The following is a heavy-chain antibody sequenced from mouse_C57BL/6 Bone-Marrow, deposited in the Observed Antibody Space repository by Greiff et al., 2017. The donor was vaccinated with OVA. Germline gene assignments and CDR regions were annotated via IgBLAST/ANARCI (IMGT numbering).Heavy chain of an antibody. CDR1: GFTFSDYG. CDR3: ATSTTVVAPFYAMDY. Sequence: EVKLVESGGGLVKPGGSLRLSCAASGFTFSDYGMHWVRQAPEKGLEWVAYISSGGSTIYYADTVTGRFTISRDNAKTTLFLQMTSLRSEDTAMYYCATSTTVVAPFYAMDYWGQGTSVTVSS. V-gene: IGHV5-17*01. D-gene: IGHD1-1*01. J-gene: IGHJ4*01. CDR2: ISSGGSTI.